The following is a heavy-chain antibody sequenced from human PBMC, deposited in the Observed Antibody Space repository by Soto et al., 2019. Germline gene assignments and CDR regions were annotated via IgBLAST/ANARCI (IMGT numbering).Heavy chain of an antibody. CDR1: GFTFSSYA. J-gene: IGHJ4*02. D-gene: IGHD5-18*01. Sequence: GGSLRLSCAASGFTFSSYAMHWVRQAPGKGLEWVAVISYDGSNKYYADSVKGRFTISRDNSKNTLYLQMNSLRAEDTAVYYCARESAMVPLDYWGQGTLVTVSS. CDR3: ARESAMVPLDY. CDR2: ISYDGSNK. V-gene: IGHV3-30-3*01.